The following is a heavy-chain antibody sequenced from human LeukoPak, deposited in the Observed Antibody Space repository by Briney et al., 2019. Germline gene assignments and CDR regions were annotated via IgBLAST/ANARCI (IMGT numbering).Heavy chain of an antibody. Sequence: SETLSLTCTVSGGSINGYYWIWIRQPAGKGLEWIGRIYSSGNTNYNPSLKSRVTISVDTSKSHFSLKLSSVTAADTAVYYCARHRLEIAVAGGYDAFDIWGQGTMVTVSS. V-gene: IGHV4-4*07. D-gene: IGHD6-19*01. CDR2: IYSSGNT. CDR3: ARHRLEIAVAGGYDAFDI. J-gene: IGHJ3*02. CDR1: GGSINGYY.